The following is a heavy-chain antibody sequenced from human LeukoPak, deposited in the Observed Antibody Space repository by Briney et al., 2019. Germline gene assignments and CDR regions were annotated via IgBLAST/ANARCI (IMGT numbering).Heavy chain of an antibody. Sequence: SETLSLTCTVSGGSISSSSYYWGWIRQPPGKGLEWIGSIYYSGSTYYNPSLKSRVTTSVDTSKNQFSLKLSSVTAADTAVYYCARHDYGDSDWFDPWGQGTLVTVSS. V-gene: IGHV4-39*01. J-gene: IGHJ5*02. CDR3: ARHDYGDSDWFDP. D-gene: IGHD4-17*01. CDR2: IYYSGST. CDR1: GGSISSSSYY.